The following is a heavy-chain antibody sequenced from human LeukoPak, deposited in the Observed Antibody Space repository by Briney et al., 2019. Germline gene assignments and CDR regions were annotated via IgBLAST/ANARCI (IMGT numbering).Heavy chain of an antibody. CDR2: IYYSGST. D-gene: IGHD5-18*01. J-gene: IGHJ3*02. Sequence: PSETLSLTCTVSGGSIRGYYWSWIRQSPGKGLELIGYIYYSGSTSYNPSLKSRVTISVDTSKNHFSLMLTSVTAADTAVYYCAKVIWIQLWLDAFDIWGQGTMVTVSS. V-gene: IGHV4-59*12. CDR1: GGSIRGYY. CDR3: AKVIWIQLWLDAFDI.